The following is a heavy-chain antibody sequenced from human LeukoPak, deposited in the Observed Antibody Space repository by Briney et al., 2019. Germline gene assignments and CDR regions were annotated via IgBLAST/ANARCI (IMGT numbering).Heavy chain of an antibody. D-gene: IGHD3-9*01. CDR1: GFIFRNYA. CDR3: AKNGRDDHDKYFFDF. J-gene: IGHJ4*02. V-gene: IGHV3-23*01. Sequence: GGSLRLSCAGSGFIFRNYAMSWVRQAPGMGLEWVSAISGCGFGTHYADSVKGRFTISRDNSKNTLYLQMNSLRAEDTAVYYCAKNGRDDHDKYFFDFWGQGTQVTVSS. CDR2: ISGCGFGT.